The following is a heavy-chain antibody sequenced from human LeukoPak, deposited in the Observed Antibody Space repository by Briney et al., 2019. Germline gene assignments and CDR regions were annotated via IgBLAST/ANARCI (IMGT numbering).Heavy chain of an antibody. V-gene: IGHV3-74*01. CDR2: ITSDGSST. CDR3: ARVLYYTSWNTGAFDI. CDR1: GFTFSSYW. D-gene: IGHD1/OR15-1a*01. J-gene: IGHJ3*02. Sequence: PELPLSLSCAASGFTFSSYWWHWVRESPRKGLVWFSRITSDGSSTSHADSVKGLFTISRDNAKNTLYLQMNSLRAEDTAVYYCARVLYYTSWNTGAFDIWGQGTMVTVSS.